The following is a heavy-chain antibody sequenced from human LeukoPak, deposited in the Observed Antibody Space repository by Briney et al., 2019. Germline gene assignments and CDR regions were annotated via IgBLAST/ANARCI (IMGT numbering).Heavy chain of an antibody. CDR1: GYTFINYG. V-gene: IGHV1-3*01. CDR2: INAGNGNT. J-gene: IGHJ4*02. D-gene: IGHD2-15*01. CDR3: ARARGYCSGGSCPFDY. Sequence: GASVKVSCKASGYTFINYGMHWVRQAPGQRLGWMGWINAGNGNTKYSQKFQGRVTITRDTSASTAYMELSSLRSEDTAVYYCARARGYCSGGSCPFDYWGQGTLVTVSS.